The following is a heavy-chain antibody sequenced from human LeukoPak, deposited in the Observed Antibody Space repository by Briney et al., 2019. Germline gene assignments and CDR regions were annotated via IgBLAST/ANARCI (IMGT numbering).Heavy chain of an antibody. CDR2: IRFDGNSK. CDR1: GFTFSDYG. CDR3: AKTLAAGGTMGNFQHFAY. J-gene: IGHJ4*02. V-gene: IGHV3-30*02. Sequence: GGSLRLSCAASGFTFSDYGMHWVRQAPGKGLEWVAFIRFDGNSKYYTGPVKGRFNISRDNPKNTLFLQMNSLRTEDTAMYYCAKTLAAGGTMGNFQHFAYWGQGTLVTVSS. D-gene: IGHD6-13*01.